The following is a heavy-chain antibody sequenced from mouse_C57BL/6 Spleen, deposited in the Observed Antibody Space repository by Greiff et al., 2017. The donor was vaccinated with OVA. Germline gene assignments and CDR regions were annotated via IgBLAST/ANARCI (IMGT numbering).Heavy chain of an antibody. V-gene: IGHV1-59*01. J-gene: IGHJ4*01. CDR2: IDPSDSYP. CDR1: GYTFTSYW. CDR3: ARTDSYAMDY. Sequence: QVQLQQPGAELVRPGTSVKLSCKASGYTFTSYWMHWVKQRPGQGLEWIGVIDPSDSYPNYNQKFKGKATLTVDTSSSTAYMQLSSLTSEDSAVYYCARTDSYAMDYWGQGTSVTVSS.